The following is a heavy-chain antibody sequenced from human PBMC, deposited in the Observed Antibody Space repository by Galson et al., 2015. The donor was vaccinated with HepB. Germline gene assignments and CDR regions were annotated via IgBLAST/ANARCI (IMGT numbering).Heavy chain of an antibody. CDR1: GFTFSGSA. Sequence: SLRLSCAASGFTFSGSAMHWVRQASGKGLEWVGRIRSKANSYATAYAASVKGRFTISRDDSKNTAYLQMNSLKTEDTAVYYCTRDDFWRGSSPGGVYGMDVWGQGTTVTVSS. CDR3: TRDDFWRGSSPGGVYGMDV. V-gene: IGHV3-73*01. CDR2: IRSKANSYAT. J-gene: IGHJ6*02. D-gene: IGHD3-3*01.